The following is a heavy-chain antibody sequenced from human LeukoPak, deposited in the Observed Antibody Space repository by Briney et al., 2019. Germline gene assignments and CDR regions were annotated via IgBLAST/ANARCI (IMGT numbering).Heavy chain of an antibody. CDR1: GYFISSGYY. J-gene: IGHJ4*02. V-gene: IGHV4-38-2*02. D-gene: IGHD1-1*01. CDR2: LFQSETT. Sequence: SSETLSLTCTVSGYFISSGYYWGWIRQPPGKGLEWIGILFQSETTYYNPSLKSRVTISLDTSKNQFSLKLSSVTAADTAVYYCARFDSFDVTGYYGGYWGQGTLVTVSS. CDR3: ARFDSFDVTGYYGGY.